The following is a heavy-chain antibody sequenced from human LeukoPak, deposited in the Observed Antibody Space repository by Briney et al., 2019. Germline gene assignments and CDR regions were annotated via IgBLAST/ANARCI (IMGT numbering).Heavy chain of an antibody. V-gene: IGHV3-7*02. D-gene: IGHD3-16*01. Sequence: GGSLRLSCAASGFTFSSTWMSWVRKPPGKGLEWVANIKHDGSETNYVDSVKGRFTISRDNAKNSLHLQMNSLRVEDTAVYYCAKNGGPHGMDVWGQGTTVTVSS. CDR3: AKNGGPHGMDV. CDR1: GFTFSSTW. J-gene: IGHJ6*02. CDR2: IKHDGSET.